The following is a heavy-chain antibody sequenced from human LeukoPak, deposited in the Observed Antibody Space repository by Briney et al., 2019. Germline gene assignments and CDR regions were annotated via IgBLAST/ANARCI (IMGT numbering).Heavy chain of an antibody. V-gene: IGHV1-18*01. D-gene: IGHD3-9*01. CDR2: ISAYNGNT. J-gene: IGHJ6*02. CDR3: ARDPYDILGPPQPTPGMDV. Sequence: GASVKVSCMASGYTFTSYGISWVRQAPGQGLEWMGWISAYNGNTNYAQKLQGRVTMTTDTSTSTAYMELRSLRSDDTAVYYCARDPYDILGPPQPTPGMDVWGQGTTVTVSS. CDR1: GYTFTSYG.